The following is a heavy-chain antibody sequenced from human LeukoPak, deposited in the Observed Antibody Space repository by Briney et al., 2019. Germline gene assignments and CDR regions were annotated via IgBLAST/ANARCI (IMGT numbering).Heavy chain of an antibody. CDR2: MNPNSGNT. CDR1: GYTFTSYD. CDR3: AREVLAVAGTSDDY. D-gene: IGHD6-19*01. J-gene: IGHJ4*02. Sequence: ASVKVSRKASGYTFTSYDINWVRQATGQGLEWMGWMNPNSGNTGYAQKFQGRVTMTRNTSISTAYMELSSLRSEDTAVHYCAREVLAVAGTSDDYWGQGTLVTVSS. V-gene: IGHV1-8*01.